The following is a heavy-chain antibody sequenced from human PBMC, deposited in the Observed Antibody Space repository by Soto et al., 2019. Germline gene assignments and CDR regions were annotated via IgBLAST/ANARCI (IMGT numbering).Heavy chain of an antibody. Sequence: QVQLVQSGAEVKKPGASVKVSCKASGYTFTSYGISWVRQAPGQGLEWMGWISAYNGNTNYAQKLQGRVSMTTDTSTSTAYMELRRLRSDDSAGYYCARWKGIAAAGTTRVDPWGQGTLVAVSS. CDR2: ISAYNGNT. D-gene: IGHD6-13*01. CDR3: ARWKGIAAAGTTRVDP. CDR1: GYTFTSYG. V-gene: IGHV1-18*01. J-gene: IGHJ5*02.